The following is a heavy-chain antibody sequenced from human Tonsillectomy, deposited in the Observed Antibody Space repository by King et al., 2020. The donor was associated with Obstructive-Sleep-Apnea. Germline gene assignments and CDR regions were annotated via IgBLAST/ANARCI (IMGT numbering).Heavy chain of an antibody. D-gene: IGHD6-19*01. J-gene: IGHJ3*02. CDR3: AREGDSSGWFMSDAFDI. CDR2: INPNSGGT. Sequence: QLVQSGAEVKKPGASVKVSCKASGYTFTGYYMHWVRQAPGQGLEWMGWINPNSGGTNYAQKFQGRVTMTRDTSISTAYMELSRLRSDDTAVYYCAREGDSSGWFMSDAFDIWGQGTMVTVSS. V-gene: IGHV1-2*02. CDR1: GYTFTGYY.